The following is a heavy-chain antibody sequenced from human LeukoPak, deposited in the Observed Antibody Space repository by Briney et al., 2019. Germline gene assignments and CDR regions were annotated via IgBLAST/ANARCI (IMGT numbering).Heavy chain of an antibody. V-gene: IGHV3-20*04. D-gene: IGHD3-22*01. CDR1: GFTFDDYG. CDR3: ARAGVWDYSDSSGYHNAAFDI. J-gene: IGHJ3*02. Sequence: TGGSLRLSCAASGFTFDDYGMSWVRQAPGKGLEWVSGINWNGGSTGYADSVKGRFTISRDNAKNSLYLQMNSLRAEDTALYYCARAGVWDYSDSSGYHNAAFDIWGQGTMVTVSS. CDR2: INWNGGST.